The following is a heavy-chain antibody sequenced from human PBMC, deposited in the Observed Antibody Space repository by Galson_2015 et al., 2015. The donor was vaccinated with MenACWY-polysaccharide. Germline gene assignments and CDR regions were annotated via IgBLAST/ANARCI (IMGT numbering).Heavy chain of an antibody. Sequence: SETLSLTCTVSGGSVSSGSYYWTWIRQPPGKGLEWIGYIYYSGSTNYNPSLKSRVTISVDTSKNQFSLKLTSVTAADTAVYYCARAGSGTCAQGYWGQGTLVTVSS. CDR3: ARAGSGTCAQGY. CDR1: GGSVSSGSYY. CDR2: IYYSGST. D-gene: IGHD3-10*01. J-gene: IGHJ4*02. V-gene: IGHV4-61*01.